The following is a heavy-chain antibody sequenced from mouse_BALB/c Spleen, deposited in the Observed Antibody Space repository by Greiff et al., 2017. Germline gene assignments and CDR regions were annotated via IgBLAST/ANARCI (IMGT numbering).Heavy chain of an antibody. D-gene: IGHD2-4*01. Sequence: EVHLVESGGGLVQPGGSLKLSCAASGFTFSSYTMSWVRQTPEKRLEWVAYISNGGGSTYYPDTVKGRFTISRDNAKNTLYLQMSSLKSEDTAMYYCARHREMITSYAMDYWGQGTSVTVSS. CDR1: GFTFSSYT. CDR3: ARHREMITSYAMDY. CDR2: ISNGGGST. V-gene: IGHV5-12-2*01. J-gene: IGHJ4*01.